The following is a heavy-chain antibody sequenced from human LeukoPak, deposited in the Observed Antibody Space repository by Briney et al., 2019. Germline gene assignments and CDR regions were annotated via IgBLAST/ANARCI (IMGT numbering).Heavy chain of an antibody. V-gene: IGHV4-59*03. CDR1: GGSINGRW. D-gene: IGHD6-25*01. J-gene: IGHJ5*02. Sequence: SETLSLTCTVSGGSINGRWWSWIGQAPGKGLEGMGYIHFTGSTKYNPSLNARATASVDASKNQFSLKLTSVTAADTAVYYCAGLHFQSAEEFGPWGRGTLVTVSS. CDR2: IHFTGST. CDR3: AGLHFQSAEEFGP.